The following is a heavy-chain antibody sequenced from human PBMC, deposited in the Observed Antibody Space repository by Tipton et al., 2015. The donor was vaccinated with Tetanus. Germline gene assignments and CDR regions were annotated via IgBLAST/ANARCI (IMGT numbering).Heavy chain of an antibody. Sequence: TLSLTCAVYGGSFSGYYWSWIRQPPGKGLEWIGEINHSGSTNYNPSLKSRVTISVDTSKNQFSLKLSSVTAADTAVYYCARHPFLTYSSSSVAYYGMDVWGQGTTVTVSS. CDR1: GGSFSGYY. CDR2: INHSGST. V-gene: IGHV4-34*01. J-gene: IGHJ6*02. CDR3: ARHPFLTYSSSSVAYYGMDV. D-gene: IGHD6-6*01.